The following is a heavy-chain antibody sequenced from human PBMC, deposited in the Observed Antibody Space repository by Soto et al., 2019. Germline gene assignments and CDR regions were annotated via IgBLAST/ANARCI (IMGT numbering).Heavy chain of an antibody. CDR1: GGSIISISYY. CDR3: ARLGSYYDRYYYYGMDV. J-gene: IGHJ6*02. V-gene: IGHV4-39*01. CDR2: IYYSGST. Sequence: PSETLSLTCTVSGGSIISISYYWGWIRQPPGKGLEWIGSIYYSGSTYYNPSLKSRVTISVDTSKNQFSLKLSSVTAADTAVYYCARLGSYYDRYYYYGMDVWGQGTTVTVSS. D-gene: IGHD1-26*01.